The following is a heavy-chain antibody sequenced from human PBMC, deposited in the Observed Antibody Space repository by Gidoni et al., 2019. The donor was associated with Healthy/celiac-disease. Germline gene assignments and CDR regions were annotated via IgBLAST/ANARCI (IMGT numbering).Heavy chain of an antibody. V-gene: IGHV4-39*01. J-gene: IGHJ3*02. CDR1: GGSISSSSYY. CDR3: ARAAWIQLWAQYGDAFDI. CDR2: IYFSGST. Sequence: QLQLQESGPGLVKPSETLSLTCTVPGGSISSSSYYWGWIRQPPGKGLGWVGSIYFSGSTYYHPSLKSRVTISVDTSKNQFSLKLSSVTAADTAVYYCARAAWIQLWAQYGDAFDIWGQGTMVTVSS. D-gene: IGHD5-18*01.